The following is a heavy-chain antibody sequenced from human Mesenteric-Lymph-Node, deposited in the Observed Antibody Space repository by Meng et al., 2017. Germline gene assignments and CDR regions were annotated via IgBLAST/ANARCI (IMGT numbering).Heavy chain of an antibody. CDR1: GFTFSNYA. CDR2: ISYDGTSK. D-gene: IGHD4/OR15-4a*01. J-gene: IGHJ3*02. CDR3: ARATGRYSQAYGDEGFDI. Sequence: GESLKISCAASGFTFSNYAIHWVRQAPGKGLEWVAVISYDGTSKNYADSVKGRFTMSRNNSKNTLYLQMISMRVEYTAVYYCARATGRYSQAYGDEGFDIWGQGAMVTVSS. V-gene: IGHV3-30*01.